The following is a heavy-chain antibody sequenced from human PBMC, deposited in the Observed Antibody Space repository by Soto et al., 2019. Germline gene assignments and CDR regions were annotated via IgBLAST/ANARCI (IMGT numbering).Heavy chain of an antibody. Sequence: QVQLLQSGAEVKNPGASVKVSCKASGYTFTSLDINWMRQAPGQGLEWRGWMSPKTGNTGYAQKFQDRVTMTWNIATSTAYMDLSSLTSEDTAVYYCARGVAAGVDFWGQGTLVTVSS. V-gene: IGHV1-8*01. J-gene: IGHJ4*02. CDR3: ARGVAAGVDF. D-gene: IGHD2-15*01. CDR1: GYTFTSLD. CDR2: MSPKTGNT.